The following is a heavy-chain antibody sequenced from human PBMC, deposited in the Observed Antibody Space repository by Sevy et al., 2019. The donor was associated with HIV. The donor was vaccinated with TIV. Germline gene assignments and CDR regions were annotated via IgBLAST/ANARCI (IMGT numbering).Heavy chain of an antibody. D-gene: IGHD3-10*01. V-gene: IGHV3-21*01. CDR2: ISSNSSYI. CDR1: GLTFSSYS. Sequence: GGSLRLSCTASGLTFSSYSMNWVRQAPGKGLEWVSSISSNSSYIYYRDSVKGRFTISRDNAKNSVYLQMNSLRAEDTALYYCARDKVLSSGSSYMGFDNWGQGTLVTVSS. CDR3: ARDKVLSSGSSYMGFDN. J-gene: IGHJ4*02.